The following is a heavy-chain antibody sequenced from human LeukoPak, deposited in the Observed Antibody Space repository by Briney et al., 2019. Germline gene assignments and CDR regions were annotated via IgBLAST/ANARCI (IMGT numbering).Heavy chain of an antibody. CDR2: INPNSGGT. V-gene: IGHV1-2*02. CDR3: ARDHCTSSGCYEYYYYGLDV. D-gene: IGHD2-2*01. J-gene: IGHJ6*02. CDR1: VYTFTDYY. Sequence: ASVTVSCKASVYTFTDYYLQWVGQAPGQGREGMGWINPNSGGTNSSHKFQGRVTTTRDTSVSTAYMELSRLRSDDTAVYYCARDHCTSSGCYEYYYYGLDVWGQGTTVTVSS.